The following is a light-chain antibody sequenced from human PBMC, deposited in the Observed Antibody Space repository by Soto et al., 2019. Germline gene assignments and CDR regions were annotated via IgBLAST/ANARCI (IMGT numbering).Light chain of an antibody. CDR2: GAS. Sequence: EIVLTQSRGTLSLSPGERATLSCRASQCVRNNYLAWYQQKPGQAPRLLIYGASSRATGIADRFSGSGSGTDFALTISRLEPEDFAVYYCQQYGSSPLITFGQGTRLEIK. J-gene: IGKJ5*01. V-gene: IGKV3-20*01. CDR3: QQYGSSPLIT. CDR1: QCVRNNY.